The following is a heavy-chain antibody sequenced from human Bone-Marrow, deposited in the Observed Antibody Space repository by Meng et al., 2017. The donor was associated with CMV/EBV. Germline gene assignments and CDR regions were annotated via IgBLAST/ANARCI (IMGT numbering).Heavy chain of an antibody. CDR1: GGSFSGYY. V-gene: IGHV4-34*01. Sequence: GSLRLSCAVYGGSFSGYYWSWIRQPPGKGLEWIGEINHSGSTNYNPSLKSRVTISVDTSKNQFSLKLSSVTAADTAVYYCARSRLGNGASDYWGQGTLVTVSS. J-gene: IGHJ4*02. CDR3: ARSRLGNGASDY. D-gene: IGHD1-26*01. CDR2: INHSGST.